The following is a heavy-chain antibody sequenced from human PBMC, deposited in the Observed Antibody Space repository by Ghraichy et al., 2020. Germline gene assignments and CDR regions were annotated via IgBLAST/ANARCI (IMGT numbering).Heavy chain of an antibody. CDR3: ARAGDYADAFDI. Sequence: GESLNISCAASGFTFSSYGMHWVRQAPGKGLEWVAVIWYDGSNKYYADSVKGRFTISRDNSKNTLYLQMNSLRAEDTAVYYCARAGDYADAFDIWGQGTMVTVSS. D-gene: IGHD4-17*01. J-gene: IGHJ3*02. CDR1: GFTFSSYG. CDR2: IWYDGSNK. V-gene: IGHV3-33*01.